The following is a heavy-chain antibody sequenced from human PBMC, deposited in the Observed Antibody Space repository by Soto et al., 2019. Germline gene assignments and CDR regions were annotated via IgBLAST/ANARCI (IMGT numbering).Heavy chain of an antibody. V-gene: IGHV3-30-3*01. Sequence: GSLRLSCAASGFTFNIYALHWVRQAPGKGLEWVAVISFDGAKKYYSDSVKGRFTISRDNLKNTLYLQMNNLRVEDAALYFCAREDDYGYRYINYGLDVWGQGTTVTVSS. CDR2: ISFDGAKK. CDR3: AREDDYGYRYINYGLDV. CDR1: GFTFNIYA. D-gene: IGHD4-17*01. J-gene: IGHJ6*02.